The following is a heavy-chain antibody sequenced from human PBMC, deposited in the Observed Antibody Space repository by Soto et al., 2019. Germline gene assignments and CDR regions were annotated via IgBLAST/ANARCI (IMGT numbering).Heavy chain of an antibody. D-gene: IGHD6-13*01. J-gene: IGHJ4*02. CDR3: APPVGIAAAGYYFDY. CDR1: GGSISSSSYY. Sequence: QLQLQESGPGLVKPSETLSLTCTVSGGSISSSSYYWGWIRQPPGKGLEWIGSIYYSGSTYYNPSLKSRVTITVDTSKTQLSLKLSSVTAADTAVYYCAPPVGIAAAGYYFDYWGQGTLVTVSS. CDR2: IYYSGST. V-gene: IGHV4-39*01.